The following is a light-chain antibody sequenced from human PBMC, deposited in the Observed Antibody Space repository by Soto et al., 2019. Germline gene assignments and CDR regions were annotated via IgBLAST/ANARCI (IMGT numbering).Light chain of an antibody. CDR2: GAS. J-gene: IGKJ1*01. V-gene: IGKV3-20*01. CDR1: QSVSSSF. Sequence: EIVLTQSPGTLSLSPGERATLSCRASQSVSSSFLAWYQQKPGQAPRLLIYGASIRATGIPDRFSGSGSGTDFTLTISRQEPEDFAVYYCQQYGSLPWTCGQGTKVEL. CDR3: QQYGSLPWT.